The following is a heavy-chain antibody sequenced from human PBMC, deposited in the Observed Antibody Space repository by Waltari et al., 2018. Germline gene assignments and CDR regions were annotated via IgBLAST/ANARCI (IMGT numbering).Heavy chain of an antibody. CDR3: ARGARRTTVTTGWWYFDL. Sequence: EVQLVESGGGLVQPGGSLRLPCAASGFTSSRYWMHWVRQAPGKGLVWVSRSNSEGSSTSYADSVKGRFTISKDNAKNTVYLQRNSLRAEDTAIYYCARGARRTTVTTGWWYFDLWGRGTLVTVSS. V-gene: IGHV3-74*02. J-gene: IGHJ2*01. D-gene: IGHD4-17*01. CDR2: SNSEGSST. CDR1: GFTSSRYW.